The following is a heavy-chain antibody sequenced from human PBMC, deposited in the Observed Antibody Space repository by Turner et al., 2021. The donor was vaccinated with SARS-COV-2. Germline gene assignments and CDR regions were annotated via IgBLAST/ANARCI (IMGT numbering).Heavy chain of an antibody. CDR2: IIPSLGIA. CDR3: AKKEVRGVIEDYYYGMDV. Sequence: QVQLVQSGSEVKKPGSSVKVSCNAPGGTFSSYAISVVRQAPGQGREGMGRIIPSLGIANYAQRLQGRVTMTADKSTNTAYMELSSLRSEDTAVYYCAKKEVRGVIEDYYYGMDVWGQGTTVTVSS. V-gene: IGHV1-69*04. J-gene: IGHJ6*02. CDR1: GGTFSSYA. D-gene: IGHD3-10*01.